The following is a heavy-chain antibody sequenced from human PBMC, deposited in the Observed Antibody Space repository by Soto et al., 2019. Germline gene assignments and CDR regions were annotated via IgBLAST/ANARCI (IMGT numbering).Heavy chain of an antibody. CDR1: GYTFTSYG. CDR2: ISAYNGNT. J-gene: IGHJ6*02. D-gene: IGHD3-9*01. V-gene: IGHV1-18*04. Sequence: VKVSCKASGYTFTSYGISWVRQAPGQGLEWMGWISAYNGNTNYAQKLQGRVTMTTDTSTSTAYMELRSLRSDDTAVYYCARDSGWVYDILNGYPYYYGMDVWGQGTTVTVSS. CDR3: ARDSGWVYDILNGYPYYYGMDV.